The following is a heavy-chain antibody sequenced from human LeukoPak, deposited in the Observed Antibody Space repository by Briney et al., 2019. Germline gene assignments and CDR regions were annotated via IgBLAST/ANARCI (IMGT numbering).Heavy chain of an antibody. CDR2: INSDGSNT. CDR1: GFPFSSYW. CDR3: VRTAGWPDC. V-gene: IGHV3-74*01. D-gene: IGHD6-19*01. Sequence: GGSLRLSCVASGFPFSSYWVHWVRQVPGKGLVWVSRINSDGSNTVYADSVKGRFTISRDNAKNTLYLQMNSPRAEDTAVYYCVRTAGWPDCWGQGTLVTVSS. J-gene: IGHJ4*02.